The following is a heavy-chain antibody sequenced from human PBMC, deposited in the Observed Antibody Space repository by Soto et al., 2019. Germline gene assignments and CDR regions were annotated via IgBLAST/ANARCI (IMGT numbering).Heavy chain of an antibody. CDR2: ISKSGGTT. Sequence: GGSLRLSCAASGFTFTTYEMIWVRQAPGKGLEWISYISKSGGTTYYADSVKGRFTISRDNAHNSLYLQMNSLRPEDTAVYCWAREDHRAGYKCYCWGQGTLVTVAS. D-gene: IGHD5-12*01. J-gene: IGHJ4*02. V-gene: IGHV3-48*03. CDR1: GFTFTTYE. CDR3: AREDHRAGYKCYC.